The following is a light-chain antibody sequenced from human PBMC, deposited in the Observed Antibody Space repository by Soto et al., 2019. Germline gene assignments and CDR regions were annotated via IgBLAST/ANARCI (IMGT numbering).Light chain of an antibody. J-gene: IGKJ2*01. CDR2: MGA. V-gene: IGKV2-28*01. CDR3: MQSLQTLYT. CDR1: QSLLKSGGYNY. Sequence: EIVMTQSPLSLSVTPGEPASISCRSNQSLLKSGGYNYLDWYLQKPGQSPQVVIYMGAGRARGVPDRFSGRGSGTSFTLEISRVEAEDVGIYYCMQSLQTLYTFGQGNKLEIK.